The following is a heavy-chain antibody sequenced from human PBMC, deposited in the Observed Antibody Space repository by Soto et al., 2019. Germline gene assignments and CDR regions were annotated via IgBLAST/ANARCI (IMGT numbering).Heavy chain of an antibody. CDR1: EFTVSKNY. V-gene: IGHV3-53*01. CDR3: ARLITEGEFNWFDS. J-gene: IGHJ5*01. CDR2: IYSGGST. D-gene: IGHD3-10*01. Sequence: PGGSLRLSCAASEFTVSKNYMSWVRLAPGKGLQWVAIIYSGGSTYYADAVKGRFTISRDTSKNTVSLQMNGLRAEDTAVYYCARLITEGEFNWFDSWGQGTLVTVSS.